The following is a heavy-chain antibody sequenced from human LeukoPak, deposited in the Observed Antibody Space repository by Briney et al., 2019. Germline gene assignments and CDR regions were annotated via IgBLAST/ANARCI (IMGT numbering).Heavy chain of an antibody. J-gene: IGHJ4*02. V-gene: IGHV4-39*01. CDR2: IYYSGST. Sequence: PSETLSLTCTVSGGSISSSSYYWGWIRLPPGKGLEWMGSIYYSGSTYYNPSLKSRVTISVDTSKNQFSLKLSSVTAADTAVYYCARPSGSYSRENFDYWGQGTLVTVSS. D-gene: IGHD1-26*01. CDR1: GGSISSSSYY. CDR3: ARPSGSYSRENFDY.